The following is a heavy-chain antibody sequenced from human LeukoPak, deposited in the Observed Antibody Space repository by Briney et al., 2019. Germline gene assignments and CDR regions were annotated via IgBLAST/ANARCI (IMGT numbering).Heavy chain of an antibody. D-gene: IGHD2-15*01. CDR2: ISSSSSYI. J-gene: IGHJ4*02. CDR3: ARDLVVARVRNSPDDY. V-gene: IGHV3-21*01. CDR1: GFTFSSYD. Sequence: GGSLRLSCAASGFTFSSYDMNWVRQAPGKGLEWVSYISSSSSYIYYADSVKGRFTISRDNAKNSLYLQMNSLRAEDTAVYYCARDLVVARVRNSPDDYWGQGTLVTVSS.